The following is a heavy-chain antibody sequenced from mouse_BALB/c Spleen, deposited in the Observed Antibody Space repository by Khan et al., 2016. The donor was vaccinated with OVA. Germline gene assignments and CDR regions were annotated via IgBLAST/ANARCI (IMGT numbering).Heavy chain of an antibody. CDR3: ARDYGSLYWFFDV. CDR2: IYYSGTV. V-gene: IGHV3-5*02. J-gene: IGHJ1*01. Sequence: EVQLQESGPGLVKPSQTVSLTCTVTGISITSGNYRWSWLRQFPGNKLVWIGNIYYSGTVTYNPSLTSRTTITRNTSKNQFFLEMNSLTAEDTATYYCARDYGSLYWFFDVWGAGTTVTVSS. D-gene: IGHD1-1*01. CDR1: GISITSGNYR.